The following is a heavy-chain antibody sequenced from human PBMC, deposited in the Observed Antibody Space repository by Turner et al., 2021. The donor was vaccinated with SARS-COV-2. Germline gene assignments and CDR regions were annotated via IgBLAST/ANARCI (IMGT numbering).Heavy chain of an antibody. Sequence: HVHLVQSGAELNKPGASLKVSCKASGYTFTAYHMHWVRQAPGQGLEWMGWIKPNSGGTNYAQKYKGRVTMNRETTIRTAYMELSRLRSEDTAVYYCARGIREFDYWGQGTLVTVSS. J-gene: IGHJ4*02. CDR1: GYTFTAYH. CDR3: ARGIREFDY. D-gene: IGHD3-10*01. CDR2: IKPNSGGT. V-gene: IGHV1-2*02.